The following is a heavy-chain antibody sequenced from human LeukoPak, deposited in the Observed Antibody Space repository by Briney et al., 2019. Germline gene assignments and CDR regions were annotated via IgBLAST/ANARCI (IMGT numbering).Heavy chain of an antibody. Sequence: SETLSLTCAVNGGSFSDHYWTWIRQPPGQGLEWIGEINHSGNNTYNPSLKRRVTMSVDTSKNQASLKMTSVTAADTAVYYCARGKYYCSGGSSAAPLDSWGQGTLVIVSS. D-gene: IGHD2-15*01. CDR3: ARGKYYCSGGSSAAPLDS. CDR1: GGSFSDHY. V-gene: IGHV4-34*01. J-gene: IGHJ4*02. CDR2: INHSGNN.